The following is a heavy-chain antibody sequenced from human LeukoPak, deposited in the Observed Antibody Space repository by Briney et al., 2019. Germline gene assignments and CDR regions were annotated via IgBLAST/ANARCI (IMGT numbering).Heavy chain of an antibody. CDR1: GGSISSSNYN. V-gene: IGHV4-39*07. D-gene: IGHD3-3*01. CDR3: ARDGGFWSGYRGYYFDY. J-gene: IGHJ4*02. CDR2: IHYSGST. Sequence: SETLSLTCSVAGGSISSSNYNWGWIRQPPGKGLEWIGSIHYSGSTYYNPSLKSRVTISVDTSKNQFSLKLSSVTAADTAVYYCARDGGFWSGYRGYYFDYWGQGTLVTVSS.